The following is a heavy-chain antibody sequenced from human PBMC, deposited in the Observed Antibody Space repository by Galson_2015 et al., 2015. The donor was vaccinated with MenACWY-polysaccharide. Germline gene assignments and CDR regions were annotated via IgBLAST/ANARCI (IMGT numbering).Heavy chain of an antibody. D-gene: IGHD3-16*01. CDR2: INSDGGAT. CDR1: GVTFSNYW. CDR3: AKGGGSQADY. V-gene: IGHV3-74*01. J-gene: IGHJ4*02. Sequence: SLRLSCAASGVTFSNYWMHWVRHAPGKGLVWVSRINSDGGATTNADSVKGRFTISRDNAKNTLYLQLNSLRAEDTAVYYCAKGGGSQADYWGQGTLVIVSS.